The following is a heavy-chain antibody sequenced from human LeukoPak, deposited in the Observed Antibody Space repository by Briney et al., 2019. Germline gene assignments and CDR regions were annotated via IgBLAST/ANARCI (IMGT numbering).Heavy chain of an antibody. CDR3: ARERVWFGELGYYYYGMDV. V-gene: IGHV3-13*04. CDR2: IGTAGDT. Sequence: GGSLSLSCAASGFTLSSYDMHWVRQATGKGLEWVSAIGTAGDTYYPGSVKGRFTISRENAKNSLYLQTNSLRAGDTAVYYCARERVWFGELGYYYYGMDVWGQGTTVTVSS. J-gene: IGHJ6*02. D-gene: IGHD3-10*01. CDR1: GFTLSSYD.